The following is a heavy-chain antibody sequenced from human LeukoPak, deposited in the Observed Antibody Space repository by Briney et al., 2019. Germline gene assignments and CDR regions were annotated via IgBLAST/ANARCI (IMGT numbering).Heavy chain of an antibody. CDR2: FDPEDGET. CDR1: GYTLTELT. V-gene: IGHV1-24*01. Sequence: ASVKVSCKVSGYTLTELTMHWVRQAPGKGLEWMGGFDPEDGETIYAQKFQGRVTMTEDTSTDTAYMELTSLTSEDTAVYYCAIWGTGSFSDPAFDYWGQGTLVTVSS. J-gene: IGHJ4*02. CDR3: AIWGTGSFSDPAFDY. D-gene: IGHD1-26*01.